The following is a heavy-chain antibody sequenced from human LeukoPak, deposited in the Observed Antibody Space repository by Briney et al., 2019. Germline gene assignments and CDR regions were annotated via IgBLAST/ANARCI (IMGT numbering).Heavy chain of an antibody. D-gene: IGHD6-13*01. CDR3: ARGVWSAANWFDP. V-gene: IGHV4-34*01. CDR2: INHSVST. Sequence: SETLSLTCAVYGGSFSGYFWSWIRQPPGKGLEWIGEINHSVSTNYNPSLKSRVTISVDTSKNQFSLKLSSVTAADTAVYYCARGVWSAANWFDPWGQGTLVTVSS. J-gene: IGHJ5*02. CDR1: GGSFSGYF.